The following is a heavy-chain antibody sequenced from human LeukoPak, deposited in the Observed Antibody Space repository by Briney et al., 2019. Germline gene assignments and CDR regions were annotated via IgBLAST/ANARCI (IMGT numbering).Heavy chain of an antibody. J-gene: IGHJ6*03. D-gene: IGHD6-13*01. CDR1: GFTFSSYE. CDR2: ISSSGSTI. Sequence: PGGSLRLSCAASGFTFSSYEMNWVRQAPGKGLEWVSYISSSGSTIYYADSVKGRFTISRDNSKNSLYLQMNSLRAEDTALYYCAKGGEQQLLSYMDVWGKGTTVTVSS. CDR3: AKGGEQQLLSYMDV. V-gene: IGHV3-48*03.